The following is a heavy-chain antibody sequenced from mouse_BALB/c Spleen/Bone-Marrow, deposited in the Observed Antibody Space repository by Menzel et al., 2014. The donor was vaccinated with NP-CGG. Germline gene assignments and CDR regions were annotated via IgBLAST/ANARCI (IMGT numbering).Heavy chain of an antibody. J-gene: IGHJ4*01. CDR3: ARNPGAKDY. CDR2: IYPGDGDT. CDR1: GYAFSSYW. V-gene: IGHV1-80*01. Sequence: VQLQQSGAELVRPGSSVKISCKASGYAFSSYWMNWVKQRPGQGLEWIGQIYPGDGDTNYNGKFKGKATQTADKSSSTAYMQLSSLTSGDSGVYFCARNPGAKDYWGQGTSVTGSS.